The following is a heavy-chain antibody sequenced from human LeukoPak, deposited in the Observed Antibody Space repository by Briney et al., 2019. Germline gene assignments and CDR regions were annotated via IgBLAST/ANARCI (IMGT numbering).Heavy chain of an antibody. CDR3: ARAMSIAARLQTIFDY. D-gene: IGHD6-6*01. V-gene: IGHV4-59*10. Sequence: SETLSLTCAVYGGSFSGYYWSWIRQPAGKGLEWIGRIFTSGSTKYNPSLKSRVTISVDTSKNQFSLNLTSVTAADTAVYYCARAMSIAARLQTIFDYWGQGTLVTVSS. CDR2: IFTSGST. J-gene: IGHJ4*02. CDR1: GGSFSGYY.